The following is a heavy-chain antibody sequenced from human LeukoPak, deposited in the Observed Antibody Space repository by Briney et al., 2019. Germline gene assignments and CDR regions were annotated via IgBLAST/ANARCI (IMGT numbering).Heavy chain of an antibody. Sequence: GRSLRLSCAASGFTFSSYEMNWVRQAPGKGLEWLSKISSSGSTIFYADSVKGRFTISRDNAKSSLYLQMNSLRDEDTAVYYCARDLADGDGFDFWGLGTMVTVSS. V-gene: IGHV3-48*03. J-gene: IGHJ3*01. CDR2: ISSSGSTI. CDR3: ARDLADGDGFDF. CDR1: GFTFSSYE.